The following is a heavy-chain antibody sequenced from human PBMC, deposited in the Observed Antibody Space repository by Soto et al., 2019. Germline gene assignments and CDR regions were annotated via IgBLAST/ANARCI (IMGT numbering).Heavy chain of an antibody. CDR1: GFTCDDHA. V-gene: IGHV3-9*01. CDR3: AKDEGCVWSVAKGSSYAYYGMDV. D-gene: IGHD3-3*01. J-gene: IGHJ6*02. Sequence: EVQLVESGGGMVQPGRSLRLSCVASGFTCDDHAMHWVRRGPGRGLEWVSGISWNSETTGYADYVRGRFTISRDNAKNSLYLQMNSLGVADTAFYYCAKDEGCVWSVAKGSSYAYYGMDVWGQGTTVIVS. CDR2: ISWNSETT.